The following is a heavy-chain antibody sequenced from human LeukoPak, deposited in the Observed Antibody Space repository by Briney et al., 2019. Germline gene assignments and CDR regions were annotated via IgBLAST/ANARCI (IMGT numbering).Heavy chain of an antibody. CDR2: LHTGGNT. Sequence: RGSLRPSSVASEFTVRSNYMTWVRQAPGKGLEWVSILHTGGNTYNADSVKGRFTISRDDSKNTVYLQMNSLRAEDTAVYYCARVRITMLRGRNDFSYMDVWGKGAT. J-gene: IGHJ6*03. V-gene: IGHV3-53*01. CDR1: EFTVRSNY. D-gene: IGHD3-10*01. CDR3: ARVRITMLRGRNDFSYMDV.